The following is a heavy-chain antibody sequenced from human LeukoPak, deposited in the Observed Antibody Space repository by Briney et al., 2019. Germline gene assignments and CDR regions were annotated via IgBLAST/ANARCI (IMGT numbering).Heavy chain of an antibody. CDR3: AKDPGHDDVWGEGNLYDY. D-gene: IGHD3-16*01. V-gene: IGHV3-23*01. CDR2: ISGGDPTT. Sequence: GGSLRLSCAASDFSFTTYAMSWVRQAPGKGLEWVSSISGGDPTTYYADSVKGRFTISRDNSKNTLYLQMNSLRAEDTALYYCAKDPGHDDVWGEGNLYDYWGQGTLVTVSS. J-gene: IGHJ4*02. CDR1: DFSFTTYA.